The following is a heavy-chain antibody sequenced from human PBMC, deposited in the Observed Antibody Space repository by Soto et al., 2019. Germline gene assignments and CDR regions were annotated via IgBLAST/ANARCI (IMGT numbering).Heavy chain of an antibody. CDR1: GGSISSSNW. CDR3: ARVPRCSGYYNWFDP. V-gene: IGHV4-4*02. Sequence: QVQLQESGPGLVKPSGTLSITCAVSGGSISSSNWWRWVRQPPGKGLERIGEIYHSGRTNYNPSLKSRVTIPVDKSKNQFSLKVSSVTDADTAVYYCARVPRCSGYYNWFDPWGQGTLVTVSS. D-gene: IGHD3-22*01. J-gene: IGHJ5*02. CDR2: IYHSGRT.